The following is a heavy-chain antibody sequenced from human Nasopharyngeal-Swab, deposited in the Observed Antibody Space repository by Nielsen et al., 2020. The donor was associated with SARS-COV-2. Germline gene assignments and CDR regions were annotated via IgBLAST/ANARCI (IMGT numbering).Heavy chain of an antibody. J-gene: IGHJ2*01. CDR1: GGSISSYY. CDR3: ASSPRQPPARGWYFDL. Sequence: SETLSLTCTVSGGSISSYYWSWIRQPLGKGLEWIGYIYYSGSTNYNPSLKSRVTISVDTSKNQFSLKLSSVTAADTAVYYCASSPRQPPARGWYFDLWGRGTLVTVSS. V-gene: IGHV4-59*12. CDR2: IYYSGST. D-gene: IGHD2-2*01.